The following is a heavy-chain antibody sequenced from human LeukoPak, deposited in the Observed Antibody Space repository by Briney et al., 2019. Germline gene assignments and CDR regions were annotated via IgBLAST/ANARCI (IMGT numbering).Heavy chain of an antibody. Sequence: PGGSLRLSCAASGFTFSSYAMHWVRQAPGKGLEWVAVISYDGSNKYYADSVKGRSTISRDNSKNTLYLQMNSLRAEDTAVYYCARWVGATIPHDAFDIWGQGTMVTVSS. J-gene: IGHJ3*02. D-gene: IGHD1-26*01. CDR3: ARWVGATIPHDAFDI. CDR2: ISYDGSNK. V-gene: IGHV3-30*04. CDR1: GFTFSSYA.